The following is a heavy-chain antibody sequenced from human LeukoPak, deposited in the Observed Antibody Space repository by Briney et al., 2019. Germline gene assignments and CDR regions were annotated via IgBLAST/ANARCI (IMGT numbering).Heavy chain of an antibody. J-gene: IGHJ4*02. Sequence: GGALRLSCAASGFTFSSYSMNWVRQAPGKGLEWVSYISRDTPRTYYADSVRGRFTISRDNAKNSLYLQMNSLRDEDTAVYYWATDPDWLEYGGQGTLVTVSS. CDR3: ATDPDWLEY. V-gene: IGHV3-48*02. CDR1: GFTFSSYS. D-gene: IGHD3/OR15-3a*01. CDR2: ISRDTPRT.